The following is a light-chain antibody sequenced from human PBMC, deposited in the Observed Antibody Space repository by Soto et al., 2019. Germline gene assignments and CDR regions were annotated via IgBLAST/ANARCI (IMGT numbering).Light chain of an antibody. CDR1: SSDVGSYNL. V-gene: IGLV2-23*01. CDR3: CSYAGSRV. Sequence: QAVVTQPASVSGSPGQSITISCTGTSSDVGSYNLVSWYQQHPGKAPKLMIYEGSKRPSGVSNRFSGSKSGNTASLTISGLQAEDEADYYCCSYAGSRVFGGGTKLTV. CDR2: EGS. J-gene: IGLJ2*01.